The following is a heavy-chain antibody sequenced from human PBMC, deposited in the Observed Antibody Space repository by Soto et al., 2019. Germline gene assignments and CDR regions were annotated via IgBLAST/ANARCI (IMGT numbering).Heavy chain of an antibody. CDR1: GYPFTSYG. CDR2: ISAYNGNT. V-gene: IGHV1-18*04. CDR3: AREVVVAATLYYYYGMDV. D-gene: IGHD2-15*01. J-gene: IGHJ6*02. Sequence: GASVKVSCKAPGYPFTSYGISWVRQAPGQGLEWMGWISAYNGNTNYAQKLQGRVTMTTDTSTSTAYMELRSLRSDDTAVYYCAREVVVAATLYYYYGMDVWGQGTTVTVSS.